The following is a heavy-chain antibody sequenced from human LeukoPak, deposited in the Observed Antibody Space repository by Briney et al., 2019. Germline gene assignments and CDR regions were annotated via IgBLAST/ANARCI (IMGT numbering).Heavy chain of an antibody. V-gene: IGHV3-23*01. D-gene: IGHD4-17*01. Sequence: GGSLRLSCAASGFTFSSYAMSWVRQAPGKGLEWVSAISGSGGSTYYADSVKGRFTIFRDNSKNTLYLQMNSLRAEDTAVYYCAKSDVDGDSVASWGQGTLVTVSS. CDR2: ISGSGGST. J-gene: IGHJ5*02. CDR1: GFTFSSYA. CDR3: AKSDVDGDSVAS.